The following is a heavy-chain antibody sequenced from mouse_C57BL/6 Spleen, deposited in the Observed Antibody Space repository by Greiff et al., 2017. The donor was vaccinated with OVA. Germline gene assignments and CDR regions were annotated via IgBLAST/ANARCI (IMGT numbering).Heavy chain of an antibody. V-gene: IGHV1-22*01. CDR1: GYTFTDYN. J-gene: IGHJ2*01. D-gene: IGHD1-1*01. CDR3: ARGITTVPFDG. Sequence: EVQLQQSGPELVKPGASVKMSCKASGYTFTDYNMHWVKQSHGKSLEWIGYINPNNGGTSYNQKFKGKATLTVNKSSSTAYMELRSLTAEDSAVYYCARGITTVPFDGWGKGTTLTVSS. CDR2: INPNNGGT.